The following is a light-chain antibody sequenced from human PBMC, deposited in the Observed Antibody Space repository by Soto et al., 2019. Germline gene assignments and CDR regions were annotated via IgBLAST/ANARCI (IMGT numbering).Light chain of an antibody. CDR2: DVS. Sequence: QSALTQPASVSGSPGQSITISCTGTSSDVGGYNYVSWYQQHPGKAPKVMIYDVSNRPSGVSNRFSGSKSGNTASLTISGLQAEDEADYYCSSYTSSSTLQVVFGGGTQLTVL. CDR3: SSYTSSSTLQVV. J-gene: IGLJ2*01. V-gene: IGLV2-14*01. CDR1: SSDVGGYNY.